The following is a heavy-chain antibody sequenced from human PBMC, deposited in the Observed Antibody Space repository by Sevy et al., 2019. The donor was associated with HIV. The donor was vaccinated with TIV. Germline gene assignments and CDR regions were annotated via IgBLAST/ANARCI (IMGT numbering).Heavy chain of an antibody. Sequence: GGSLRLSCAASGFTFSSYGMHWVRQAPGKGLEWVAVISYDGSNKYYADSVKGRFTISRDNSKNTLYLQMNSLRAEDTAVYYCAKGVQLQRSAHYFDYWGQGTLVTVSS. J-gene: IGHJ4*02. CDR3: AKGVQLQRSAHYFDY. CDR1: GFTFSSYG. D-gene: IGHD2-2*01. V-gene: IGHV3-30*18. CDR2: ISYDGSNK.